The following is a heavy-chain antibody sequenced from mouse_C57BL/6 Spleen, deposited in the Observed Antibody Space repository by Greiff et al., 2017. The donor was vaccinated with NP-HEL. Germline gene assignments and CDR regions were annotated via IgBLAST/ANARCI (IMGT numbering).Heavy chain of an antibody. D-gene: IGHD1-1*01. CDR3: ARRGYGSSEDY. J-gene: IGHJ2*01. Sequence: VQLKESGPGLVKPSQSLSLTCSVTGYSITSGYYWNWIRQFPGNKLEWMGYISYDGSNNYNPSLKNRISITRDTSKNQFFLKLSSVTTEDTATYYCARRGYGSSEDYWGQGTTLTVSS. CDR2: ISYDGSN. CDR1: GYSITSGYY. V-gene: IGHV3-6*01.